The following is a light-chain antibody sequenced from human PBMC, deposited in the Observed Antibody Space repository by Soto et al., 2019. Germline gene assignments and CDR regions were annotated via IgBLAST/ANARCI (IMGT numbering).Light chain of an antibody. CDR3: QQRSKWPLS. J-gene: IGKJ4*01. V-gene: IGKV3-11*01. CDR1: QRIGNY. Sequence: EIVLTQSPATLSLSPGTRATLSCRASQRIGNYLAWYQQKPGQPPRLLIYDASNRATGIPARLSGSGFGTDFTLTIDSLEPEDFAVYYCQQRSKWPLSVGGGTKVEIK. CDR2: DAS.